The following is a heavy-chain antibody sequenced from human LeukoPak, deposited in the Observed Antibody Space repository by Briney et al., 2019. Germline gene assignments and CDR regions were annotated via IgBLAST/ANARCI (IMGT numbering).Heavy chain of an antibody. V-gene: IGHV4-59*11. D-gene: IGHD6-13*01. CDR2: IYYSGST. J-gene: IGHJ5*02. Sequence: SETLSLTCTVSGGSISSHYWSWIRQPPGKGLEWIGYIYYSGSTNYNPSLKSRVTISVDTSKNQFSLKLSSVTAADTAVYYCARQREQLGGNWFDPWGQGTLVTVSS. CDR1: GGSISSHY. CDR3: ARQREQLGGNWFDP.